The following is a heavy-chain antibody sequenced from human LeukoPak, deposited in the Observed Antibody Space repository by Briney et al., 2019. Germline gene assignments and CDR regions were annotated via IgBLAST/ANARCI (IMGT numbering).Heavy chain of an antibody. CDR1: GDSISGGSHY. CDR2: VYHSAST. V-gene: IGHV4-39*01. Sequence: PSETLSLTCTVSGDSISGGSHYWAWIHQPPGKGLEWIGSVYHSASTYDNPSLKSRVTISVDTSKNRFSLKLSSVTAADTAVYYCARLSPEGLGDAFDIWGQGTMVTVSS. CDR3: ARLSPEGLGDAFDI. D-gene: IGHD5-12*01. J-gene: IGHJ3*02.